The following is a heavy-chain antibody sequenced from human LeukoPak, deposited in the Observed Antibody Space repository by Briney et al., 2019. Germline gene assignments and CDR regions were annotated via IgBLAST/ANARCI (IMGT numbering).Heavy chain of an antibody. Sequence: PGGSLRLSCAASGFTFSDYYMAWIRQASGKGLEWVSYISSSSSYTNYADSVKGRFTISRDNAENSLYLQMNSLRAEDTAVYYCARDVYYGSGSYFFDYWGQGTLVTVSS. V-gene: IGHV3-11*05. D-gene: IGHD3-10*01. CDR2: ISSSSSYT. CDR3: ARDVYYGSGSYFFDY. J-gene: IGHJ4*02. CDR1: GFTFSDYY.